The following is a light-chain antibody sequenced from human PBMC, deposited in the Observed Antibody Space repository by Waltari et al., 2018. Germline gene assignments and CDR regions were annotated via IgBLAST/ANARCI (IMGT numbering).Light chain of an antibody. CDR2: GKN. Sequence: SSELTQDPAVSVALGQTVTIKCQGDGLRGYYASRYKQKPGQAPVLVIFGKNNRPSGIPDRFSGSSSGNTVSLTITGAQAEDEADYYCYSRDSSGDHLRVFGTGTRVTVL. J-gene: IGLJ1*01. V-gene: IGLV3-19*01. CDR1: GLRGYY. CDR3: YSRDSSGDHLRV.